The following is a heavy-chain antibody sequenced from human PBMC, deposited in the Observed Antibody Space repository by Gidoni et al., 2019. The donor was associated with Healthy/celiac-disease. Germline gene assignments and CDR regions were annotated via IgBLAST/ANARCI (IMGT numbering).Heavy chain of an antibody. D-gene: IGHD1-26*01. J-gene: IGHJ4*02. CDR1: GFTFRRYA. CDR2: IGGSGGST. CDR3: AKEERGSGSYHNDY. Sequence: EVQLLESGGGLVQLGGSRRISCAATGFTFRRYAISWVRQAPGKGLEWVSAIGGSGGSTYYEDYVKGRFTISRDNSKNTLYLQMNSLRAEDTAVYDCAKEERGSGSYHNDYWGQGTLVTVSS. V-gene: IGHV3-23*01.